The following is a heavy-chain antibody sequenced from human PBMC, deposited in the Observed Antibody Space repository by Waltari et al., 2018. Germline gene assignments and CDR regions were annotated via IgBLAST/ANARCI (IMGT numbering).Heavy chain of an antibody. CDR1: GGTFSSYA. D-gene: IGHD3-22*01. CDR2: IIPSLGIA. CDR3: ARGAMIVVVTDYYYYMDV. J-gene: IGHJ6*03. Sequence: QVQLVQSGAEVKKPGSSVKVSCKASGGTFSSYAISWVRQAPGQGCDWLGGIIPSLGIATYAQKFQGRFTITADESTSTAYMELSSLRSEDTAVYYCARGAMIVVVTDYYYYMDVWGKGTTVTVSS. V-gene: IGHV1-69*04.